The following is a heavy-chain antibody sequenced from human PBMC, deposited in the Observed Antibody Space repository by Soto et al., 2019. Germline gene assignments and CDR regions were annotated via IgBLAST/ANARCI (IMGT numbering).Heavy chain of an antibody. CDR2: ISYDATNK. CDR3: AREEYGAHYFDY. V-gene: IGHV3-30-3*01. J-gene: IGHJ4*02. CDR1: GFIFRNYA. Sequence: QVQLVESGGGVVQPGRPLRLSCAASGFIFRNYAMHWVRQSPGKGLEWVAVISYDATNKYYADSVKGRFTISRDNSKNTLYLQMNSLRTEDTAVYYCAREEYGAHYFDYWGQGTLVIVSS. D-gene: IGHD4-17*01.